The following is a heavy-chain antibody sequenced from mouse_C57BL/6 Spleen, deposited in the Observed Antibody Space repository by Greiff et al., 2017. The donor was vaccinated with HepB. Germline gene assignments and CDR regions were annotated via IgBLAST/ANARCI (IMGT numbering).Heavy chain of an antibody. CDR2: IDPSDSET. J-gene: IGHJ3*01. D-gene: IGHD2-1*01. CDR1: GYTFTSYW. Sequence: QVQLQQPGAELVRPGSSVKLSCKASGYTFTSYWMHWVKQRPIQGLEWIGNIDPSDSETHYNQKFKDKATLTVDKSSSTAYMQLSSLTSEDSAVYFCARSIYYGNYGFAYWGQGTLVTVSA. V-gene: IGHV1-52*01. CDR3: ARSIYYGNYGFAY.